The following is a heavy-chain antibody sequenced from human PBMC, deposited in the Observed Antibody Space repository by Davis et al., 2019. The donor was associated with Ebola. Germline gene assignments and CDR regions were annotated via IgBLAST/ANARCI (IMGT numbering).Heavy chain of an antibody. V-gene: IGHV4-39*07. CDR3: ARLRVVRNYYYYGMDV. Sequence: SETLSLTCTVSGGSISSSSYYWGWIRQPPGKGLEWIGSIYYSGSTYYNPSLKSRVTISVDTSKNQFSLKLSSVTAADTAVYYCARLRVVRNYYYYGMDVWGQGTTVTVSS. CDR2: IYYSGST. D-gene: IGHD2-15*01. CDR1: GGSISSSSYY. J-gene: IGHJ6*02.